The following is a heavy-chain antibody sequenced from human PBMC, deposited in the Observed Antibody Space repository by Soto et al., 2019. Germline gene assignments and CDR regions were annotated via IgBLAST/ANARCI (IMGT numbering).Heavy chain of an antibody. CDR1: GYSFITYG. CDR3: ARDAYLGNALDYYGMDV. V-gene: IGHV1-18*04. Sequence: QVQLVQSGAEVKKPGASVKVSCKASGYSFITYGVSWVRQAPGQGLEWLGWINAYNGNTNYAQKFQGRVTMTTDTSTSTVDMELRSLRSDDTGVYYCARDAYLGNALDYYGMDVWGQGSTVTVSS. CDR2: INAYNGNT. D-gene: IGHD1-1*01. J-gene: IGHJ6*02.